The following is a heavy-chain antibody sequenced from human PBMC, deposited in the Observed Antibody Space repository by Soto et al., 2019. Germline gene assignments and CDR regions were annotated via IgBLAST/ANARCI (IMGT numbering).Heavy chain of an antibody. Sequence: SETLSLTCTVSGGSISSSSYYWGWIRQPPGKGLKWIGNIYNSGSTYYKTSLKNRDKMSRGKFKNQFFLNLDSVTAADTALYYCAREVGEVDYSSSSDAFDIWGQGTMVT. CDR2: IYNSGST. CDR3: AREVGEVDYSSSSDAFDI. CDR1: GGSISSSSYY. D-gene: IGHD6-6*01. V-gene: IGHV4-39*07. J-gene: IGHJ3*02.